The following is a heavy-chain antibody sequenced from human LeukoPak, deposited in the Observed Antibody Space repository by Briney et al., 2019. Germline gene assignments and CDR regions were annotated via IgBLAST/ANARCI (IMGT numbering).Heavy chain of an antibody. CDR2: IYYSGST. J-gene: IGHJ5*02. D-gene: IGHD6-13*01. Sequence: NSSETLSLTCTVSGGSISSYYWSWIRQPPGKGLEWIGYIYYSGSTTYNPSLKSRVTISVDTSKNQFSLKLSSVTAADTAVYYCARQAYSSNLGWFDPWGQGTLVTVSS. CDR1: GGSISSYY. V-gene: IGHV4-59*08. CDR3: ARQAYSSNLGWFDP.